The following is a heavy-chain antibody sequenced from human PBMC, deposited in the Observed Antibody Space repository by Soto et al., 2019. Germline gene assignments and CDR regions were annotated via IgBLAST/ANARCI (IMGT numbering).Heavy chain of an antibody. CDR2: IYYSGST. V-gene: IGHV4-31*03. J-gene: IGHJ4*02. CDR1: GGSISSGGYY. CDR3: ARDRRGCRGYYGSGSCGYFDY. D-gene: IGHD3-10*01. Sequence: KTSETLSLTCTVSGGSISSGGYYWSWIRQHPGKGLEWIGYIYYSGSTYYNPSLKSRVTISVDTSKNQFSLKLSSVTAADTAVYYCARDRRGCRGYYGSGSCGYFDYRRQVPLVTVSP.